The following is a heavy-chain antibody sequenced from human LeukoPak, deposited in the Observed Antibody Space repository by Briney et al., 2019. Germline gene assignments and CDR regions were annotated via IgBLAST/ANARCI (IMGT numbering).Heavy chain of an antibody. CDR3: ARGEMAHIDY. CDR1: RGTFSSYA. J-gene: IGHJ4*02. D-gene: IGHD5-24*01. CDR2: IIPIFGTA. Sequence: SVMVSCKASRGTFSSYAISWVRQAPGQGLEWMGRIIPIFGTANYAQKFQGRVTITTDESTSTAYMELSSLISEDTAVYYCARGEMAHIDYWGQGTLVTVSS. V-gene: IGHV1-69*05.